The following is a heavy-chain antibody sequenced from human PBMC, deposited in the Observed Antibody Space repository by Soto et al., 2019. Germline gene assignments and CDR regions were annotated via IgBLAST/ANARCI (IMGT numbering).Heavy chain of an antibody. CDR1: GFTFSSYG. CDR3: AKESYYYDSSGYYRGEYYGIDV. CDR2: ISYDGSNK. J-gene: IGHJ6*02. D-gene: IGHD3-22*01. V-gene: IGHV3-30*18. Sequence: GGSLRLSCAASGFTFSSYGMHWVRQAPGKGLEWVAVISYDGSNKYYADSVKGRFTISRDNSKNTLYLQMNSLRAEDTAVYYCAKESYYYDSSGYYRGEYYGIDVWGQGTTVTVSS.